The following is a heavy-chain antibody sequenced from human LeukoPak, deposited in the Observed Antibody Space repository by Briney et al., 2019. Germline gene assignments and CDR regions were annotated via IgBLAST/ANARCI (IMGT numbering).Heavy chain of an antibody. CDR3: ARAPRITIFGVVHDY. Sequence: MASETLSLTCAVYGGSFSGYYWSWIRQPPGKGLEWIGEINHSGSTNYNPSLKSRVTISVDTSKNQFPLKLSSVTAADTAVYYCARAPRITIFGVVHDYWGQGTLVTVSS. CDR1: GGSFSGYY. D-gene: IGHD3-3*01. J-gene: IGHJ4*02. CDR2: INHSGST. V-gene: IGHV4-34*01.